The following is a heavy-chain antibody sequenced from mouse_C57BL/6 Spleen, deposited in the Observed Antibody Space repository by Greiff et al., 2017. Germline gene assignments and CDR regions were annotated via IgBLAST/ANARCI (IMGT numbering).Heavy chain of an antibody. D-gene: IGHD1-1*01. Sequence: QVQLQQSGAELARPGASVKMSCKASGYTFTSYTMHWVKQRPGQGLEWIGYINPSSCYTKYNQKFKDKATLTADKSSSTAYMQLSRLKSEDSAVYYCARGEDGSSPYWYFDVWGTGTTVTVSS. CDR1: GYTFTSYT. V-gene: IGHV1-4*01. CDR2: INPSSCYT. J-gene: IGHJ1*03. CDR3: ARGEDGSSPYWYFDV.